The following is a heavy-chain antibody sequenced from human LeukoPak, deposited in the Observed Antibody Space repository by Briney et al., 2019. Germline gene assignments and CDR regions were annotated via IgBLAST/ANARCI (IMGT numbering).Heavy chain of an antibody. D-gene: IGHD4-17*01. CDR2: VSSSSGTI. V-gene: IGHV3-48*04. CDR1: GFTFSTYA. Sequence: GRSLRLSCAASGFTFSTYAMNWVRQAPGKGLEWVSYVSSSSGTIYYADSVKGRFTISRDNAKNSLYLQMNSLRAEDTAVYYCARVDYGDYAGEDYWGQGTLVTVSS. CDR3: ARVDYGDYAGEDY. J-gene: IGHJ4*02.